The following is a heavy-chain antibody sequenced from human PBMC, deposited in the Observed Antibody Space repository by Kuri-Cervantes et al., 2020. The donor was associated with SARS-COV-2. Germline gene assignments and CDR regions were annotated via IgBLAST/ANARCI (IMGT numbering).Heavy chain of an antibody. CDR2: VNPNNGDT. J-gene: IGHJ4*02. V-gene: IGHV1-46*01. CDR3: VVGFFSSRKWDY. D-gene: IGHD2-15*01. CDR1: GYTFTSYY. Sequence: ASVKVSCKASGYTFTSYYMHWVRQAPGQGLEWMGIVNPNNGDTNYAQKFQARITMTRDTSTSTVYMELSSLRSEDTAVYYCVVGFFSSRKWDYWGQGTLVTVSS.